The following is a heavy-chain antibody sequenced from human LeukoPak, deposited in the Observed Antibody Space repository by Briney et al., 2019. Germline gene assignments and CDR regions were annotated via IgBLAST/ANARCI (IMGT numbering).Heavy chain of an antibody. CDR1: GYSFTSYW. V-gene: IGHV5-51*01. J-gene: IGHJ3*02. CDR2: IYPGDSDT. CDR3: ARQGVGSSSWYGAFDI. D-gene: IGHD6-13*01. Sequence: GESLKISCKGSGYSFTSYWIGWVRQMPGKGLEWMGIIYPGDSDTRYSPSFQGQVTISADKSISTAYLQWSSLKASDTAMYYCARQGVGSSSWYGAFDIWGQGTMVTVSS.